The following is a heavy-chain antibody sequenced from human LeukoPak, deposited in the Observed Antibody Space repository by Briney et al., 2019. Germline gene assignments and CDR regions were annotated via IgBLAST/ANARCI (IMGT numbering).Heavy chain of an antibody. CDR1: GYSISSGYY. V-gene: IGHV4-38-2*02. Sequence: SETLSLTCTVSGYSISSGYYWGWIRQPPGKGLEWIGSIYHSGSTYYNPSLKSRVTMSVDTSKNQFSLNLTSVTAADTAVYYCAREGKLTGYFGGLGFNYWGQGTLVTVSS. D-gene: IGHD3-22*01. CDR3: AREGKLTGYFGGLGFNY. J-gene: IGHJ4*02. CDR2: IYHSGST.